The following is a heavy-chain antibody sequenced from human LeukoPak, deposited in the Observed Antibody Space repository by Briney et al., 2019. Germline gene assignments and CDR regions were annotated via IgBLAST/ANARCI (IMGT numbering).Heavy chain of an antibody. V-gene: IGHV3-23*01. CDR1: GFTFSSYA. D-gene: IGHD5-12*01. CDR3: ASGFSSSPYFDY. J-gene: IGHJ4*02. CDR2: ISGSGGST. Sequence: GGSLRLSCAASGFTFSSYAMSWVRQAPGKGLEWVSAISGSGGSTYYADSVKGRFTISRDNAKNSLFLQMNSLRDEDTAVYYCASGFSSSPYFDYWGQGTLVTVSS.